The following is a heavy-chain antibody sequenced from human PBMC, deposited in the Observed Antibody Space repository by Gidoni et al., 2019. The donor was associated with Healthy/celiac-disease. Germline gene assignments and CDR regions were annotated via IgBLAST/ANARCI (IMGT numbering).Heavy chain of an antibody. V-gene: IGHV3-64*01. CDR1: GFTFSSYA. J-gene: IGHJ4*02. CDR2: ISSNGGST. Sequence: EVQLVESGGGLVQPGGSLRLSCAASGFTFSSYAMHWVRQAPGKGLEYVSAISSNGGSTYYANSVKGRFTISRDNSKNTLYLQMGSLRAEDMAVYYCARGGGMSDFDWLLDPFDYWGQGTLVTVSS. CDR3: ARGGGMSDFDWLLDPFDY. D-gene: IGHD3-9*01.